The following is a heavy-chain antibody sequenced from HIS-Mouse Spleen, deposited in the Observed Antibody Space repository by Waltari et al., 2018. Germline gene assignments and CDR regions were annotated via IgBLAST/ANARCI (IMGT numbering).Heavy chain of an antibody. V-gene: IGHV4-39*07. J-gene: IGHJ2*01. D-gene: IGHD6-13*01. CDR3: AREIPYSSSWYDWYFDL. Sequence: QLQLQESVPGLVKPSETLSLTCTVSGSSISSSCYYWVWIRQPPGKGLGWVGGIYDSGATHYNPSLKSRVTISVDTSKNQFSLKRSSVTAADTAVYYCAREIPYSSSWYDWYFDLWGRGTLVTVSS. CDR2: IYDSGAT. CDR1: GSSISSSCYY.